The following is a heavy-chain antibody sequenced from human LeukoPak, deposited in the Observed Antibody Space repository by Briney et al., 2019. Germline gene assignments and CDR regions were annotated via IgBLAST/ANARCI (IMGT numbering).Heavy chain of an antibody. CDR1: GFTFSGYA. Sequence: GGSLRLSCAASGFTFSGYAMNWVRQAPGKGLEWVSGISGSGGSTYYADSVKGRFTISRDNSKNTLYLQMNSLRVEDTGVYYCAKATSGSSSIDYWGQGTLVTVSS. J-gene: IGHJ4*02. V-gene: IGHV3-23*01. D-gene: IGHD1-26*01. CDR2: ISGSGGST. CDR3: AKATSGSSSIDY.